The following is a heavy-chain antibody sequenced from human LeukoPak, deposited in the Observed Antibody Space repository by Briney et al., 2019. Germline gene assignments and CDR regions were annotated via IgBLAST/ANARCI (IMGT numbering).Heavy chain of an antibody. CDR3: ARVSITMVRGVTPPYYYYGMDV. J-gene: IGHJ6*02. V-gene: IGHV1-69*01. CDR1: GGTFSSYA. D-gene: IGHD3-10*01. CDR2: IIPIFGTA. Sequence: GASVTVSCKASGGTFSSYAISWVRQAPGQGLEWMGGIIPIFGTANYAQKFQGRVTITADESTSTAYMELSSLRSEDTAVYYCARVSITMVRGVTPPYYYYGMDVWGQGTTVTVSS.